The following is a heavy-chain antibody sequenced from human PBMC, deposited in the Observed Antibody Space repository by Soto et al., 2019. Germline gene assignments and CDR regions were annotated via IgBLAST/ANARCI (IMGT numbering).Heavy chain of an antibody. D-gene: IGHD3-10*01. Sequence: EVQLVESGGVLVQPGGSLRLSCAASGFTVSTNYMSWVRQAPGKGLEWVSVIYSGGSTYYADSVKGRFTISRDNSKNTLYLQMDCLRAEDTAVYYCATPLFGSGTYYGAYPPLSWGQGPLVTVSS. V-gene: IGHV3-66*01. J-gene: IGHJ5*02. CDR3: ATPLFGSGTYYGAYPPLS. CDR1: GFTVSTNY. CDR2: IYSGGST.